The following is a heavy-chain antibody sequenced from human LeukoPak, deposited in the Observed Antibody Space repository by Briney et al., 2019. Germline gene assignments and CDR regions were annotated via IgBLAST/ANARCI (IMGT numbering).Heavy chain of an antibody. D-gene: IGHD2/OR15-2a*01. V-gene: IGHV3-74*01. J-gene: IGHJ4*02. CDR2: INSDGSWT. CDR3: VSFYETY. Sequence: GGSLRLSCAASGNYWMHWVRHVQGKGLVWVSHINSDGSWTSYADSVKGRFTISKDNAKNTVYLQMNSLRAEDTAVYYCVSFYETYWGRGTLVTVSS. CDR1: GNYW.